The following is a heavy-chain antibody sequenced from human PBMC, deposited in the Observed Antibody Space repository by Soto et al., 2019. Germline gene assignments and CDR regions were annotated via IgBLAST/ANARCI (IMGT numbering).Heavy chain of an antibody. Sequence: AASVKVSCKASGYTFTVYYMHGVVQAALQGREWMGWINPKSGGTMYPQKFQGRVTMTWDTSISTAYMALTRLRSDDTAVYYCARDLAKGGGSAGFDYWGQGTLVTVSS. V-gene: IGHV1-2*02. J-gene: IGHJ4*02. CDR2: INPKSGGT. CDR1: GYTFTVYY. D-gene: IGHD1-26*01. CDR3: ARDLAKGGGSAGFDY.